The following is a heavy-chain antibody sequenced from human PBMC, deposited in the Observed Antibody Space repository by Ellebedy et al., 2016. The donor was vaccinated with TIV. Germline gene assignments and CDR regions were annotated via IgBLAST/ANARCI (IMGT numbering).Heavy chain of an antibody. CDR2: IYPGDSDT. Sequence: GESLKTSCKGSGYSFTSYWIGWVRQLPGKGLEWMGIIYPGDSDTRYSPSFQGQVTISADKSISTAYLQWSSLKASDPDMYYCARQGLDGYSENWGQGTLVTVSS. CDR1: GYSFTSYW. D-gene: IGHD5-24*01. J-gene: IGHJ4*02. CDR3: ARQGLDGYSEN. V-gene: IGHV5-51*01.